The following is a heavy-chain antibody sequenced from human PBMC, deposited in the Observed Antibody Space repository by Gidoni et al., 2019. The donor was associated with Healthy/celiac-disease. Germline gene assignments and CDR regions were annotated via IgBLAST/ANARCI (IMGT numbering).Heavy chain of an antibody. CDR2: IIPILGTA. J-gene: IGHJ6*02. Sequence: QVQLVQSGAEVKKPGSSVKVSCKASGGTFSSYAISWVRQAPGQGLEWMGGIIPILGTANYAQKFQGRVTITADESTSTAYMELSSLRSEDTAVYYCARATSYYDILTGSRAVYYGMDVWGQGTTVTVSS. D-gene: IGHD3-9*01. CDR3: ARATSYYDILTGSRAVYYGMDV. V-gene: IGHV1-69*01. CDR1: GGTFSSYA.